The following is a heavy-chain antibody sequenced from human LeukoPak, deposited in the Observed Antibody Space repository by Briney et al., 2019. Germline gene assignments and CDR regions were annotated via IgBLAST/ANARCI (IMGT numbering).Heavy chain of an antibody. CDR1: GYTFTTYS. J-gene: IGHJ4*02. V-gene: IGHV1-3*01. CDR2: INVGNGNT. Sequence: ASVKVSCKASGYTFTTYSIHWVRQAPGQRLEWMAWINVGNGNTKYSQKFQGRVTIATDTSASTAYIELSSLRSEDTAVYFCARGLIAYGSGSYFDYWGQRTLVTVSA. CDR3: ARGLIAYGSGSYFDY. D-gene: IGHD3-10*01.